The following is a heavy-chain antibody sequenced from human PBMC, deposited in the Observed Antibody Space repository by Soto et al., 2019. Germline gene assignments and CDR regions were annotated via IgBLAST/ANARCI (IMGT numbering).Heavy chain of an antibody. Sequence: QVQLVQSGAEVKKPGASVKVSCKASGYTFTSYGISWVRQAPGQGLEWMGWISAYNGNTNYAQKLQGRVTMTTDTSTSTAYMELRSLRSDDTAVYYCARSAHSSGWYPLTGYYGMDVWGQGTTVTVSS. J-gene: IGHJ6*02. CDR3: ARSAHSSGWYPLTGYYGMDV. D-gene: IGHD6-19*01. CDR1: GYTFTSYG. V-gene: IGHV1-18*04. CDR2: ISAYNGNT.